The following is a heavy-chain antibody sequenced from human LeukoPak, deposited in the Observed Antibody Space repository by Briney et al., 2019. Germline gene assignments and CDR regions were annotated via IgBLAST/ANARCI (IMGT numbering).Heavy chain of an antibody. J-gene: IGHJ6*02. Sequence: GGSLRLSCAASGFTFSRYGMHWVRQGPGKGLEWVAVTSSDGSNKHYADSVKGRFTISRDNSKNTLYLQMNSLRAEDTGVFYCAKERVNGDYVYYYYGMDVWGQGTTVTVS. CDR2: TSSDGSNK. D-gene: IGHD4-17*01. CDR3: AKERVNGDYVYYYYGMDV. CDR1: GFTFSRYG. V-gene: IGHV3-30*18.